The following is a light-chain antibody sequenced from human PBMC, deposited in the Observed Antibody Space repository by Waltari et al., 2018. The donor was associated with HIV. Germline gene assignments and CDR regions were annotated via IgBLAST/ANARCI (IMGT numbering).Light chain of an antibody. Sequence: EIVMTQSPATLSVSPGERATLSCRASQSVSTDLAWYQQKPGQSPRLLIYGASTRATDIPGRFSGSGSGTEFTLTISSLQSEDLAVYYCQQYYNWPPWTFGQGTKVEIK. V-gene: IGKV3-15*01. J-gene: IGKJ1*01. CDR1: QSVSTD. CDR2: GAS. CDR3: QQYYNWPPWT.